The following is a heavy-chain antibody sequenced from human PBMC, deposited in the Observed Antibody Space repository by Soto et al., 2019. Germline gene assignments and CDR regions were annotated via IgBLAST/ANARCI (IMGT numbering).Heavy chain of an antibody. V-gene: IGHV4-59*01. J-gene: IGHJ4*02. CDR1: GGSISSYY. CDR3: ARSLDYCSGGSCYPLGY. Sequence: SETLSLTCTVSGGSISSYYWSWIRQPPGKGLEWIGYIYYSGSTNYNPSLKSRVTISVDTSKNQFSLKLSSVTAADTAVYYCARSLDYCSGGSCYPLGYWGQGTLVTVSS. CDR2: IYYSGST. D-gene: IGHD2-15*01.